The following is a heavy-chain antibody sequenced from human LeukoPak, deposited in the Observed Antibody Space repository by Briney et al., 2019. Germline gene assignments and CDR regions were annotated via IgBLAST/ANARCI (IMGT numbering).Heavy chain of an antibody. CDR1: GFTFDDYA. CDR2: ISWNSGSI. V-gene: IGHV3-9*01. J-gene: IGHJ4*02. Sequence: GGSLRLSCAASGFTFDDYAMHWVRQAPGKGLEWVSGISWNSGSIGYADSVKGRFTISRDNARNSVYMEMNDLIAEDTAFYYCARGENGSFDRWGQGTLVIVSS. D-gene: IGHD3-10*01. CDR3: ARGENGSFDR.